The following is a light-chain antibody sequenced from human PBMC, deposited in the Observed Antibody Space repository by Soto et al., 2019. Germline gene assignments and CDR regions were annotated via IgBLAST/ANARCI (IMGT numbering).Light chain of an antibody. CDR1: QAITSG. CDR2: DVS. CDR3: QQFQNYPLT. V-gene: IGKV1D-13*01. J-gene: IGKJ4*01. Sequence: ALQMTQSPSSLSASTGDSVTISCRASQAITSGLAWYQQKPGKPPKLLIYDVSTLEGGVSSRFSGSGSGTDFTLSISSLQPEDFSTYYCQQFQNYPLTFGGGTNVE.